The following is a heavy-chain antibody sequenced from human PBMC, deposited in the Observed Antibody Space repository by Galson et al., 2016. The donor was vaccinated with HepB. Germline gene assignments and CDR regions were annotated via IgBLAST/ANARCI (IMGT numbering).Heavy chain of an antibody. CDR1: GFTFSNYA. D-gene: IGHD5-18*01. CDR3: ARGTAMAKGEFEH. CDR2: ISPDGSNN. Sequence: SLRLSCAVSGFTFSNYAIHWVRQAPGKGLEWVAVISPDGSNNHSADSVRGRFTTSSDSSKTTLYLQMNSLRDEDTAVYYCARGTAMAKGEFEHWGQGTPVTVSS. J-gene: IGHJ4*02. V-gene: IGHV3-33*01.